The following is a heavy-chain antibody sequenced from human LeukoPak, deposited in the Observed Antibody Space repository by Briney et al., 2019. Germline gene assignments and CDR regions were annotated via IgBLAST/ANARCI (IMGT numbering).Heavy chain of an antibody. D-gene: IGHD5/OR15-5a*01. Sequence: ASVKVSCKASDYTFTNYGITWVRQAPGQGLEWMGWVSAKTGDTNYAQKFQGRVTMTTDTSTSTVYMELRSLRSDDTAVFYCARILASIIDYWGQGTLVTVSS. CDR3: ARILASIIDY. CDR2: VSAKTGDT. V-gene: IGHV1-18*01. CDR1: DYTFTNYG. J-gene: IGHJ4*02.